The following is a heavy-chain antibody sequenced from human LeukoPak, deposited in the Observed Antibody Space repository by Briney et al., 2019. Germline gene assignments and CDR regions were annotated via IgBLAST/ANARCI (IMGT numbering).Heavy chain of an antibody. CDR1: GFTFSDYY. CDR2: ISSSGSTI. CDR3: ARDQYYDSWSGYYSAGYFDY. V-gene: IGHV3-11*04. D-gene: IGHD3-3*01. J-gene: IGHJ4*02. Sequence: PGGSLRLSCAASGFTFSDYYMSWIRQAPGKGLEWVSYISSSGSTIYYADSVKGRFTISRDNAKNSLYLQMNSLRAEDTAVYYCARDQYYDSWSGYYSAGYFDYWGQGTLVTVSS.